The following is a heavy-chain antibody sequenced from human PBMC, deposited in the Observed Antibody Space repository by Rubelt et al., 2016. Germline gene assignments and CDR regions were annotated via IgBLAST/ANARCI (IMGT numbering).Heavy chain of an antibody. J-gene: IGHJ6*02. CDR3: ARRDYYYGMDV. V-gene: IGHV5-51*01. CDR2: IYPGDSDT. Sequence: GGVRQMPGKGLEWMGIIYPGDSDTRYSPSFQGQVTISADKSISTAYLQWSSLKASDTAMYYCARRDYYYGMDVWGQGTTVTVSS.